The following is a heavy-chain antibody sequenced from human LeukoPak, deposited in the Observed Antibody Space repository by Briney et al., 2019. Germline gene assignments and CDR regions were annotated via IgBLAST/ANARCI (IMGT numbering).Heavy chain of an antibody. CDR2: ISAYDGNT. V-gene: IGHV1-18*01. CDR3: ATGGSNWNYQYYFEY. D-gene: IGHD1-7*01. Sequence: GAPVRVSCKASGYTFTSYGISWVRQAPGQGLEWMGWISAYDGNTNYAQKFQGRVTMTTDTSTTTVYMELRSLRSDDTAVYYCATGGSNWNYQYYFEYWGQGTLVTVSS. J-gene: IGHJ4*02. CDR1: GYTFTSYG.